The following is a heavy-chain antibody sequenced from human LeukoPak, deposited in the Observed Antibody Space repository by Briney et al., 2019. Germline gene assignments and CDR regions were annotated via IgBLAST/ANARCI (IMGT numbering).Heavy chain of an antibody. CDR2: INHGGST. J-gene: IGHJ4*02. V-gene: IGHV4-34*01. Sequence: PSETLPLTCAVYGGTFSGYYWSWIRQPPGKGLEWIGEINHGGSTTYSPSLRSRVTVSMDTSTNQFSLRLSSVTAADTAMYYCARGRAFFDWGQGTLVTVSS. D-gene: IGHD3-3*02. CDR3: ARGRAFFD. CDR1: GGTFSGYY.